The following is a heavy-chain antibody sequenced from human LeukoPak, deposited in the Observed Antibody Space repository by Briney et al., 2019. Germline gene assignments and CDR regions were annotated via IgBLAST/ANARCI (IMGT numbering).Heavy chain of an antibody. J-gene: IGHJ5*02. V-gene: IGHV4-59*01. CDR3: ARGGVNWFDP. Sequence: SETLSLTCTVSGASISSYYWSWIRQPPGKGLEWIGYIYYSGSTNYNPSLKSRVTISVDTSKNQFSLKLSSVTAADTAVYYCARGGVNWFDPWGQGTLVTVSS. CDR2: IYYSGST. D-gene: IGHD3-10*01. CDR1: GASISSYY.